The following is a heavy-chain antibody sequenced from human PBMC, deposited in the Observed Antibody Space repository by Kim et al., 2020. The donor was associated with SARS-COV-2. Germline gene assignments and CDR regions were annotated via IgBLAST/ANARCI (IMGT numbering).Heavy chain of an antibody. J-gene: IGHJ4*02. D-gene: IGHD6-19*01. Sequence: GGSLRLSCAASGFTFDDYAMHWVRQAPGKGLEWVSGISWNSGSIDYADSVKGRFTISRDNAKNSVYLQMNSLRAEDTALYYCAKDIYAVAGKHYFDYWGQGTLVTVSS. CDR2: ISWNSGSI. CDR1: GFTFDDYA. V-gene: IGHV3-9*01. CDR3: AKDIYAVAGKHYFDY.